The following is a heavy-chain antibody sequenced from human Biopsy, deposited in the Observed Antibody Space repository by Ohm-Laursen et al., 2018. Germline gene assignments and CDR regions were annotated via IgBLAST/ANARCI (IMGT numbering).Heavy chain of an antibody. D-gene: IGHD2-2*02. CDR2: ISGSGGST. V-gene: IGHV3-23*01. CDR3: AKGGYCTTTSCYMDVDY. CDR1: GFSFDNYA. J-gene: IGHJ4*02. Sequence: SLRLSCAASGFSFDNYAMNWVRQAPGKGLEWVSTISGSGGSTYYADSVKGRFTISRDASKNTLYLLMNSLRAEDTAMYYCAKGGYCTTTSCYMDVDYWGQETLVTVSS.